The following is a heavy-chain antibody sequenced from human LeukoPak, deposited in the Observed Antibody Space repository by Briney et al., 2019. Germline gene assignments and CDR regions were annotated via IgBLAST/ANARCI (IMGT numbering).Heavy chain of an antibody. CDR1: GITLSDFW. J-gene: IGHJ4*02. V-gene: IGHV3-23*01. D-gene: IGHD3-3*01. CDR2: ISGSGGST. CDR3: AKNKHYDFWSGYYRLDY. Sequence: GGSLRLSCAASGITLSDFWFSWVRQAPGKGLEWVSAISGSGGSTYYADSVKGRFTISRDNSKNTLYLQMNSLRAEDTAVYYCAKNKHYDFWSGYYRLDYWGQGTLVTVSS.